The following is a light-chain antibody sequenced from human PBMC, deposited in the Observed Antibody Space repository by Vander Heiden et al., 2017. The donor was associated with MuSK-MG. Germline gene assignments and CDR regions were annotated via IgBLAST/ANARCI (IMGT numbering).Light chain of an antibody. Sequence: QSVLTQPPSVSGAPGQRVTISCTGSSSNIGAGYDVHWYQQLPGTAPKLLIVGNSNRPSGVPDRFSGSKSGTSAYLDITGLQAEDEADDYCQSSDSSLSGGVFGGGTKLTVL. CDR3: QSSDSSLSGGV. CDR1: SSNIGAGYD. V-gene: IGLV1-40*01. CDR2: GNS. J-gene: IGLJ3*02.